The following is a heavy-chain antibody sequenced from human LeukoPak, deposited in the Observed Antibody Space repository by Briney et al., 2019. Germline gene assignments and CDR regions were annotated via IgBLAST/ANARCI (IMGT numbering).Heavy chain of an antibody. J-gene: IGHJ4*02. D-gene: IGHD4-17*01. CDR1: GFTFSAFW. CDR2: IKPDGSDS. Sequence: GGSLRLSCAASGFTFSAFWMSWVRRGPGKGLEWVASIKPDGSDSHHVDSVMGRFTISRDNAKNLLYLQLNSLSAEDTAVYYCARLFGGVTTFDYWGQGALVTVSS. V-gene: IGHV3-7*01. CDR3: ARLFGGVTTFDY.